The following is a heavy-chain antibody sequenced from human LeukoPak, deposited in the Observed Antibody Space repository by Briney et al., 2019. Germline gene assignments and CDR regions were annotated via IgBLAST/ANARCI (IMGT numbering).Heavy chain of an antibody. CDR3: ARARPTREVPAAEFDY. D-gene: IGHD2-2*01. CDR1: GGSISSSGYS. V-gene: IGHV4-30-2*01. CDR2: IYHSGST. Sequence: PSQTLSLTGAVSGGSISSSGYSWSWIRQPPGKGLEWIGYIYHSGSTYYNPSLKSRVTISVDRSKNQFSLKLSSVTAADTAVYYCARARPTREVPAAEFDYWGQGTLVTVSS. J-gene: IGHJ4*02.